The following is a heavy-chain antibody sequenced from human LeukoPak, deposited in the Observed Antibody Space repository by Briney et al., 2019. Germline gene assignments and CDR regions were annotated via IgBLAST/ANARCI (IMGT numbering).Heavy chain of an antibody. Sequence: SETLSLTCTVSGGSISSSSYYWGWIRQPPGKGLEWIGSIYYSGSTYYNPSLKSRVTISVDTSKNQFSLKLISVTAADTAVYYCAKEAAYGYGGLDYWGQGTLVTVSS. CDR1: GGSISSSSYY. J-gene: IGHJ4*02. CDR3: AKEAAYGYGGLDY. V-gene: IGHV4-39*07. D-gene: IGHD5-18*01. CDR2: IYYSGST.